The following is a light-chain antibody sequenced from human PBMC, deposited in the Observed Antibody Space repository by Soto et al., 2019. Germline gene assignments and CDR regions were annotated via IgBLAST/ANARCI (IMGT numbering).Light chain of an antibody. CDR2: DAS. CDR3: QQYNSYLYT. J-gene: IGKJ2*01. Sequence: DMQMTQSPSTLSESVGDRVTITCRASQSISSWLAWYQQKPGKAPKLLIYDASSLESGVPSRFSGSGSGTEFTLTISSLQPDDFATYYCQQYNSYLYTFGQGTKLEIK. V-gene: IGKV1-5*01. CDR1: QSISSW.